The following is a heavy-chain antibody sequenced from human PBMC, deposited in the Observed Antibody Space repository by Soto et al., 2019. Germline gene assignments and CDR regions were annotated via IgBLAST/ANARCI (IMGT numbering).Heavy chain of an antibody. CDR2: ISWNSGSI. V-gene: IGHV3-9*01. CDR1: GFTFDDYG. J-gene: IGHJ3*02. CDR3: AKDMGWLRPSGAFDI. D-gene: IGHD5-12*01. Sequence: GGSLRLSCAASGFTFDDYGMHWVRQAPGKGLEWVPGISWNSGSIGYADSVKGRFTISRDNAKNSLYLQMNSLRAEDTALYYCAKDMGWLRPSGAFDIWGQGTMLTVSS.